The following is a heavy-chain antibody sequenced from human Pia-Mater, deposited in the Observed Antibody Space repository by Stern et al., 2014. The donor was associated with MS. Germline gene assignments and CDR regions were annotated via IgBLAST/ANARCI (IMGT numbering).Heavy chain of an antibody. V-gene: IGHV3-30*18. CDR2: VSYDGSNK. Sequence: VQLVESGGGVVQPGRPLRLSCVASGFTLGSCAMHWVRQAPGKGLEWGAGVSYDGSNKYYADSGKGRVTISRDNSQNTLYMQMSSLRPEDTAVYYCAKDRQYLTYFFDHWGQGSLVTVSS. J-gene: IGHJ5*02. CDR3: AKDRQYLTYFFDH. CDR1: GFTLGSCA. D-gene: IGHD2/OR15-2a*01.